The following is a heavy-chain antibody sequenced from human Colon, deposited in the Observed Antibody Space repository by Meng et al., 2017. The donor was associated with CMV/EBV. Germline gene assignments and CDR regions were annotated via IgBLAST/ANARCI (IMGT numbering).Heavy chain of an antibody. Sequence: GGSLRLSCAASGFSFSDYGMHWVRQAPGKGLEWVAVIWYDGSNKYYEDSVKGRFTISRGNSKNTLYLQMNSLRAEDTAVYYCAKDQRQRVYYNGMDVWGQGTTVTVSS. V-gene: IGHV3-33*06. CDR1: GFSFSDYG. J-gene: IGHJ6*02. D-gene: IGHD6-25*01. CDR3: AKDQRQRVYYNGMDV. CDR2: IWYDGSNK.